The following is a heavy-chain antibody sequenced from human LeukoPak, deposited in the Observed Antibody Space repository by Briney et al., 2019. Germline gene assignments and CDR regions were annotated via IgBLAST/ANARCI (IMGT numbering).Heavy chain of an antibody. D-gene: IGHD1-26*01. CDR2: IYYSGDT. CDR1: GGSISSRSYY. CDR3: ARDRSRWDLLPFDS. J-gene: IGHJ4*02. Sequence: SETLSLTCTVSGGSISSRSYYWGWIRQPPGKGLEWITKIYYSGDTYYNPSLKSRVTISVDTSKNQFSLKLSSVAAADTAVYYCARDRSRWDLLPFDSWGQGTLVTVSS. V-gene: IGHV4-39*07.